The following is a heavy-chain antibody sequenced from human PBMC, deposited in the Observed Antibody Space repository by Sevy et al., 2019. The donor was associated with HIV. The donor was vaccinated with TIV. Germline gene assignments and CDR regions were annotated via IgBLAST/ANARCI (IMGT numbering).Heavy chain of an antibody. CDR1: GFTFSSYA. V-gene: IGHV3-23*01. J-gene: IGHJ3*01. D-gene: IGHD6-25*01. CDR3: AKVVAADDAFDV. CDR2: ISSSGGST. Sequence: GGSLRLSCAASGFTFSSYAISWVRQAPGKGLEWVSAISSSGGSTYYADSVKGRFTISRDNSKNTLYLQMNSLRAEDTAVYYCAKVVAADDAFDVWGQGTMVTVSS.